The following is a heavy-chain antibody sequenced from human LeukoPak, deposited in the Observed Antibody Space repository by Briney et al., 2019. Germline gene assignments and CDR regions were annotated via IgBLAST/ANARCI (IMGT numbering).Heavy chain of an antibody. CDR2: IRYDGSNK. V-gene: IGHV3-30*02. J-gene: IGHJ4*02. Sequence: GGSLRLSCAASGFTFSSYGMHWVRQAPGKGLEWVAFIRYDGSNKYYADSVKGRFTISRDNSKNTLYLQMNSLRAEDTAVYYCAKDGMVRGVIITLDYWGQGTLVTVSS. CDR3: AKDGMVRGVIITLDY. CDR1: GFTFSSYG. D-gene: IGHD3-10*01.